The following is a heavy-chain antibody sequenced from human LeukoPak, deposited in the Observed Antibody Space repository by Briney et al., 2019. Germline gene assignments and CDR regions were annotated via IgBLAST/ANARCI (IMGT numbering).Heavy chain of an antibody. D-gene: IGHD5-24*01. Sequence: SETLSLTRTVSGGSVSSGGNYWSWIRQPPGKRLEWIGYISYNGNTNYDPSLKGRVTISLDTSRNQFSLKLSSVTAADTAVYYCARYRRDGYYFLDYWGQGTLVTVSS. CDR2: ISYNGNT. CDR3: ARYRRDGYYFLDY. CDR1: GGSVSSGGNY. J-gene: IGHJ4*02. V-gene: IGHV4-61*08.